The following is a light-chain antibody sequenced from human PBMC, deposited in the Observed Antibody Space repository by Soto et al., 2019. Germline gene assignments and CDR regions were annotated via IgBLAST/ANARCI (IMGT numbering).Light chain of an antibody. CDR1: SSDVGGYNY. CDR3: SSYTSSSTPVV. Sequence: QSVLTQPASVSGSPGQSITISCTGTSSDVGGYNYVSWYQQHPGKAPKLMIYDVINRPSGVSNRFSGSKSGNTASLTISVRQAEDEADYYCSSYTSSSTPVVFGGGTQLAV. CDR2: DVI. J-gene: IGLJ2*01. V-gene: IGLV2-14*01.